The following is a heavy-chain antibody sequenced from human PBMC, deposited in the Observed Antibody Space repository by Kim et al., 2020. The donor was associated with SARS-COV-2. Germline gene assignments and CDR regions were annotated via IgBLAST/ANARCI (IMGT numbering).Heavy chain of an antibody. CDR3: ASPLIWFGELFLFDY. CDR2: IIPIFGTA. D-gene: IGHD3-10*01. CDR1: GGTFSSYA. J-gene: IGHJ4*02. Sequence: SVKVSCKASGGTFSSYAISWVRQAPGQGLEWMGGIIPIFGTANYAQKFQGRVTITADESTSTAYMELSSLRSEDTAVYYCASPLIWFGELFLFDYWGQGTLVTVSS. V-gene: IGHV1-69*13.